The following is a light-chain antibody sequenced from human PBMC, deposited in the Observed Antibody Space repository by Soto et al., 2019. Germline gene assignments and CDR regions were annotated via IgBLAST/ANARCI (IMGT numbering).Light chain of an antibody. Sequence: DIQMTQSPSTLSASVGDRVTITCRASQSVGTWLAWYQQKPGKAPELLISDASSLESGVTSRFSGSGSGTEFTLTISRLLPDDFATYYCQQYNTDSSWAFGQGTKVEIK. V-gene: IGKV1-5*01. CDR2: DAS. J-gene: IGKJ1*01. CDR3: QQYNTDSSWA. CDR1: QSVGTW.